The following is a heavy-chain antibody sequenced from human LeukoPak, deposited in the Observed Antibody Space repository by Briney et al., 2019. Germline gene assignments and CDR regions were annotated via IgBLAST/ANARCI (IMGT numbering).Heavy chain of an antibody. CDR1: GYTFTSYY. J-gene: IGHJ3*02. V-gene: IGHV1-46*01. D-gene: IGHD6-19*01. Sequence: SVTVSCKASGYTFTSYYMHWVRLAPGQGLEWMGIINPSGGSTSYAQKFQGRVTMTRDTSTSTVYIELSSLRSEDTAVYYCARVKSKAVAGPDAFDIWGQGIMVTVSS. CDR2: INPSGGST. CDR3: ARVKSKAVAGPDAFDI.